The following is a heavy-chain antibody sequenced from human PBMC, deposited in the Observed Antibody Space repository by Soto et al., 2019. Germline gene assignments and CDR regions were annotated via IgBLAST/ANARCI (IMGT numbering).Heavy chain of an antibody. Sequence: SETLSLTCIVSGGSISSYYWSWIRQPPGKGLEWIGYIYYSGSTNYNPSLKSRVTISVDTSKNQFSLKLSSVTAADTAVYYSARAGYRAGTSFPAAFDIWGQGTMVTVSS. V-gene: IGHV4-59*01. CDR2: IYYSGST. CDR1: GGSISSYY. D-gene: IGHD1-1*01. J-gene: IGHJ3*02. CDR3: ARAGYRAGTSFPAAFDI.